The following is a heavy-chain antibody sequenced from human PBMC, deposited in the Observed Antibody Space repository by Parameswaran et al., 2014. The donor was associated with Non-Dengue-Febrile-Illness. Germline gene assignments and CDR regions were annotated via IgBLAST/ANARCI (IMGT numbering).Heavy chain of an antibody. D-gene: IGHD6-6*01. CDR2: IKQDGSEK. V-gene: IGHV3-7*01. CDR3: VRPSRSSSPEY. J-gene: IGHJ4*02. Sequence: RWIRQPPGRGWEWVANIKQDGSEKYYVDSVKGRFTISRDNAKSSLYLQMNSLRAEDTAVYYCVRPSRSSSPEYWGQGTLVTVSS.